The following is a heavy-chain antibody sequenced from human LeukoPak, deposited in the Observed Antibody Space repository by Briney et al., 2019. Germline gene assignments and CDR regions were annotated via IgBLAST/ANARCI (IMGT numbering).Heavy chain of an antibody. CDR1: GYTFTSYG. J-gene: IGHJ4*02. Sequence: ASVKVSCKASGYTFTSYGISWVRQAPGQGLEWMGWISAYNGNTNYAQKLQDRVTMTTDTSTSTAYMELRSLRSDDTAVYYCARPTHYYGSGSSDYFDYWGQGTLVTVSS. CDR2: ISAYNGNT. CDR3: ARPTHYYGSGSSDYFDY. D-gene: IGHD3-10*01. V-gene: IGHV1-18*01.